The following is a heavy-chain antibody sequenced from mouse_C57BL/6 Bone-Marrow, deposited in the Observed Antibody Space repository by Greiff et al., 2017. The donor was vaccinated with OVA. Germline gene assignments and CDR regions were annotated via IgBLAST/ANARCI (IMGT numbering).Heavy chain of an antibody. CDR3: ARSRGTPYYFDY. CDR2: IHPNSGST. J-gene: IGHJ2*01. CDR1: GYTFTSYW. V-gene: IGHV1-64*01. D-gene: IGHD2-14*01. Sequence: VQLQQPGAELVKPGASVKLSCKASGYTFTSYWMHWVKQRPGQGLEWIGMIHPNSGSTNYNEKFKSKATLTVDKSSSTAYMQLSSLTSEDSAVYYCARSRGTPYYFDYWGQGTTLTVSS.